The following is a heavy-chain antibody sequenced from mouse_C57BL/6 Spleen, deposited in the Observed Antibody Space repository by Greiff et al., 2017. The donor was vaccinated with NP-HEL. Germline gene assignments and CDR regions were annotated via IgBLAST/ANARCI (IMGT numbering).Heavy chain of an antibody. CDR1: GFTFSDYG. CDR3: ARRDYYGSSLYYAMDY. V-gene: IGHV5-17*01. CDR2: ISSGSSTI. J-gene: IGHJ4*01. Sequence: EVQLVESGGGLVKPGGSLKLSCAASGFTFSDYGMHWVRQAPEKGLEWVAYISSGSSTIYYADTVKGRFTISRDNAKNTLFLQMTSLRSEDTAMYYCARRDYYGSSLYYAMDYWGQRTSVTVSS. D-gene: IGHD1-1*01.